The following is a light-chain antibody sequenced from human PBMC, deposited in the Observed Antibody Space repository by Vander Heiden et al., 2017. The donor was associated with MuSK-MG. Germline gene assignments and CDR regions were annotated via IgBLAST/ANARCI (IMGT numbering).Light chain of an antibody. Sequence: EIVMTQSPPTLSVSPGERATLSCRASQSVSVNLAWYQQKPGQAPRLLIYGASTRATGVPARFSGSGSGTEFTLTISILQSEDFAVYYCQQDNNWPLLTFGGGTKVDIK. CDR2: GAS. J-gene: IGKJ4*01. V-gene: IGKV3-15*01. CDR1: QSVSVN. CDR3: QQDNNWPLLT.